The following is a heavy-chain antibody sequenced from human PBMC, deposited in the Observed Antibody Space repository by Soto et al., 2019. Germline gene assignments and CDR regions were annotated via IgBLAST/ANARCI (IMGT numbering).Heavy chain of an antibody. CDR3: ARTSYVWGSYRAFDC. V-gene: IGHV4-38-2*01. J-gene: IGHJ4*02. D-gene: IGHD3-16*02. CDR1: GYSISSGYY. CDR2: IYHSGST. Sequence: SETLSLTCAVSGYSISSGYYWGWIRQPPGKGLEWIGSIYHSGSTYYNASLKSRVTISVDTSKNQFSLKLSSVTAADTAVYYCARTSYVWGSYRAFDCWGQGILVTVSS.